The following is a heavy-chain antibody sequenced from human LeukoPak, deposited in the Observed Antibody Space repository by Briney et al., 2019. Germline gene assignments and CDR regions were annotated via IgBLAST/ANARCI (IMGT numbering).Heavy chain of an antibody. D-gene: IGHD6-13*01. CDR3: ARTRGVAAAGTLNFDY. CDR2: IYYSGST. J-gene: IGHJ4*02. V-gene: IGHV4-61*01. Sequence: SETLSLTCTVSGYSISSDYYWGWILQPAGKGLEWIVYIYYSGSTNYNPSLKSRVTISVDTSKNQFSLKLSSVTAADTAVYYCARTRGVAAAGTLNFDYWGQGTLVTVSS. CDR1: GYSISSDYY.